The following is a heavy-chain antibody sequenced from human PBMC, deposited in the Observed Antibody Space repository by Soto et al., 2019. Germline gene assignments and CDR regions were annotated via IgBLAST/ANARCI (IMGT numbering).Heavy chain of an antibody. CDR3: ARHMVKLDS. Sequence: GGSLRLSGAASGFTFRDYWMSWVRQAPGKGLEWVANIKQDGSEKYYVDSVKGRFTISRDNAKKSLYLQMNSLRAEDTAVYYCARHMVKLDSWGQRNIVTVS. V-gene: IGHV3-7*01. J-gene: IGHJ4*02. CDR1: GFTFRDYW. D-gene: IGHD2-15*01. CDR2: IKQDGSEK.